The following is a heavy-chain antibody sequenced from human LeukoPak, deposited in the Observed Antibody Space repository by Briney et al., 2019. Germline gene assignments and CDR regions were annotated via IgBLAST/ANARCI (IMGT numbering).Heavy chain of an antibody. Sequence: PGGSLRLSCAASGFTFSSSAMSWVRQAPGKGLEWVSAISNNGGYTYYADSVQGRFTISRDNAINTLYLQMNSLRTEDTAVYYCSRGVVSAWGNDYWGQGTLVTVSS. J-gene: IGHJ4*02. CDR3: SRGVVSAWGNDY. CDR2: ISNNGGYT. D-gene: IGHD3-16*01. V-gene: IGHV3-23*01. CDR1: GFTFSSSA.